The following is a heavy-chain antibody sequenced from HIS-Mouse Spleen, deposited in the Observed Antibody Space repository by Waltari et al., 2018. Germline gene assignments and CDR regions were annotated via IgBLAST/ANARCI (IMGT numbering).Heavy chain of an antibody. Sequence: GGSISSSSYYWGWIRQPPGKGLEWIGSIYYSGSTYYNPSLKSRVTISVDTSKNQFSLKLSSVTAADTAVYYCAREIPYSSGWYDWYFDLWGRGTLVTVSS. CDR3: AREIPYSSGWYDWYFDL. D-gene: IGHD6-13*01. CDR2: IYYSGST. V-gene: IGHV4-39*07. CDR1: GGSISSSSYY. J-gene: IGHJ2*01.